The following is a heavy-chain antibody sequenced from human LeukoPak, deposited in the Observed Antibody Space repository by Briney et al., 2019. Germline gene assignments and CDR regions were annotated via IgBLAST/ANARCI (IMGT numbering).Heavy chain of an antibody. CDR3: ARYCSGGSCYPNDDAFDI. J-gene: IGHJ3*02. V-gene: IGHV1-69*13. Sequence: ASVKVSCKASGGTFSSYAISWVRQAPGQGLEWMGGIIPIFGTANYAQKFQGRVTITADESTSTAYMELSSLRSEDTAVYNCARYCSGGSCYPNDDAFDIWGQGTMVTVSS. CDR2: IIPIFGTA. D-gene: IGHD2-15*01. CDR1: GGTFSSYA.